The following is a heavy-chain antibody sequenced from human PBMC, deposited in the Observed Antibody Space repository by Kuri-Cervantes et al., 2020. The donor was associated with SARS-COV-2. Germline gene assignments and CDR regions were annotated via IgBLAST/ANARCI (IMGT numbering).Heavy chain of an antibody. CDR3: AGDILTGYFDY. D-gene: IGHD3-9*01. CDR1: GGSFSGYH. J-gene: IGHJ4*02. V-gene: IGHV4-34*01. Sequence: GSLRLSCAVYGGSFSGYHWTWIRQRPGKGLEGVGEINHSGSTNYNPSLKSRVTISVDTSKNQFSLRLSSVTAADTAVYYCAGDILTGYFDYWGQGTLVTVSS. CDR2: INHSGST.